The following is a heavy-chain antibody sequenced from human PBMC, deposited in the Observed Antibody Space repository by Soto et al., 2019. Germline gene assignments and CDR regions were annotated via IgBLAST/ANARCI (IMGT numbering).Heavy chain of an antibody. CDR2: ISGGGSTT. D-gene: IGHD6-13*01. J-gene: IGHJ1*01. V-gene: IGHV3-23*01. Sequence: EVQLLESGGGLVQPEGSLRLSCEASGFTFSSYAMSWVRQAPGKGLEWVSGISGGGSTTYYADSVKGRFTISRDNSKNTLYLQVNGLRAEDTAVYYCARDQAAGGTISRYFQDWGQGTLVTVSS. CDR1: GFTFSSYA. CDR3: ARDQAAGGTISRYFQD.